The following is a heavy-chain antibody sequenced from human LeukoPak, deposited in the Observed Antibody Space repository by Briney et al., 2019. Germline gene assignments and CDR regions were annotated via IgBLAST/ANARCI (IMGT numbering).Heavy chain of an antibody. Sequence: GGSLRLSCAASGFSFSSYAMSWVRQAPGKGPEWVSGISARDGSTWYGDSAKGRFTISRDISKNTLYLQMNSLRADDTAVDYCAKEIAVAGRPLLDSWGQGTLVTVSS. J-gene: IGHJ4*02. CDR2: ISARDGST. CDR3: AKEIAVAGRPLLDS. D-gene: IGHD6-19*01. CDR1: GFSFSSYA. V-gene: IGHV3-23*01.